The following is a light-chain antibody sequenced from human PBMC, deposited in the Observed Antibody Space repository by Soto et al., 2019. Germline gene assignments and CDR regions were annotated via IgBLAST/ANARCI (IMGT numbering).Light chain of an antibody. CDR2: SNN. J-gene: IGLJ3*02. CDR3: AAWDDSLNGLV. V-gene: IGLV1-44*01. Sequence: QSVLTQPPSASATPGQRVTISCSGSSSNIGVNTVSWYQQLPGTAPKLLIYSNNQRPSGVPDRFSGSKSGTSASLAISGLQSDDEADYYCAAWDDSLNGLVFGGGTKLTVL. CDR1: SSNIGVNT.